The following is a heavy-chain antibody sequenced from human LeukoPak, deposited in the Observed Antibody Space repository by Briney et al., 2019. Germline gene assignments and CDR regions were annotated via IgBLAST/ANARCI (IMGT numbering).Heavy chain of an antibody. V-gene: IGHV4-31*03. Sequence: SETLSLTCTVSGGSISSGGYYWSWIRQHPGKGLEWIGYIYYSGSTYYNPSLKSRVTISVDTSKNQFSLKLSSVTAADTVVYYCVRGSPALHRRHNWFDPWGQGTLVTVSS. CDR2: IYYSGST. J-gene: IGHJ5*02. D-gene: IGHD2-2*02. CDR3: VRGSPALHRRHNWFDP. CDR1: GGSISSGGYY.